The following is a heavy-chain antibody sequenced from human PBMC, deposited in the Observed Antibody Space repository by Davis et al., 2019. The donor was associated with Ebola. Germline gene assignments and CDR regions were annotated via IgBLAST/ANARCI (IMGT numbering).Heavy chain of an antibody. J-gene: IGHJ6*02. D-gene: IGHD3-10*01. CDR2: INHSGRT. CDR3: AREEGLWFGESYYYYYGMDV. Sequence: SETLSLTCAVYGGSFSGYYWSWIRQPPGKGLEWIGEINHSGRTNYNPSLKSRVTISVDTSKNQFSLKLSSVTAADTAVYYCAREEGLWFGESYYYYYGMDVWGQGTTVTVSS. CDR1: GGSFSGYY. V-gene: IGHV4-34*01.